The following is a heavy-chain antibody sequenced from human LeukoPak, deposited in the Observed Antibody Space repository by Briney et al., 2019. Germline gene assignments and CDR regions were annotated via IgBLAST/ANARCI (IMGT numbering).Heavy chain of an antibody. CDR1: GYTFTIYE. V-gene: IGHV1-8*01. J-gene: IGHJ6*03. D-gene: IGHD2-15*01. Sequence: ASVKVSCKPSGYTFTIYEINCVRQATGEGLGWMGWMDPNSGNTGFAQKFQGRVTMTRNTSTSTAYMELSSLKSDDTAVYYCARGVDYYYYMDVWGKGTTVTVSS. CDR2: MDPNSGNT. CDR3: ARGVDYYYYMDV.